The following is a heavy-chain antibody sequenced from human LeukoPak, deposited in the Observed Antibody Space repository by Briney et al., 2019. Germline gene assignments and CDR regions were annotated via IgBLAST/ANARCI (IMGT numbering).Heavy chain of an antibody. CDR3: AKDRPNYYDSSGHYYRRNGDY. CDR2: ISGSGAGT. J-gene: IGHJ4*02. CDR1: GFTFSIYA. V-gene: IGHV3-23*01. D-gene: IGHD3-22*01. Sequence: TGGSLRLSCAASGFTFSIYAVSWVRQAPGRGLEWVSSISGSGAGTFYADSVKGRFTISRDNSKNTLFLQMSSLRAEDSAIYYCAKDRPNYYDSSGHYYRRNGDYWGQGTLVTVSS.